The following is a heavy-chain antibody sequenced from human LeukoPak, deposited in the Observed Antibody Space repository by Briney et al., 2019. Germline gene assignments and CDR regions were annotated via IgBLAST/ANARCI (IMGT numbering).Heavy chain of an antibody. CDR3: ARAVVVAATLPEYFQH. CDR2: IYPGDSDT. D-gene: IGHD2-15*01. Sequence: GESLKISCKGSGYSFTSYWIGWVRQMPGKGLEWMGIIYPGDSDTRYSPSFQGQVTISADKSISTAYLQWSSLKASDTAMYYCARAVVVAATLPEYFQHWGQGTLVTVS. J-gene: IGHJ1*01. V-gene: IGHV5-51*01. CDR1: GYSFTSYW.